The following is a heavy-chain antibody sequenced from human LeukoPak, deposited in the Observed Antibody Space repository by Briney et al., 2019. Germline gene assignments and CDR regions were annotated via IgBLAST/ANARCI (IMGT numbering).Heavy chain of an antibody. CDR1: GYTFTSYY. V-gene: IGHV1-46*01. CDR3: ARDPGDYYYGMDV. Sequence: ASVTVSFKASGYTFTSYYMHWVRQAPGQGLEWMGIINPSGGSTSYAQKFQGRVTMTRDTSTSTVYMELSSLRSEDTAVYYCARDPGDYYYGMDVWGQGTTVTVSS. D-gene: IGHD3-10*01. J-gene: IGHJ6*02. CDR2: INPSGGST.